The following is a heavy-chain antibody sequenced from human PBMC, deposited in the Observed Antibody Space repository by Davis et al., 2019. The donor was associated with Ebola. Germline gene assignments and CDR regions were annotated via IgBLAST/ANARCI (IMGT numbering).Heavy chain of an antibody. J-gene: IGHJ4*02. Sequence: ASVKVSCKASGYTFSSYGISWVRQAPGQGLEWMGWINTNTGNPTYAQGFTGRFVFSLDTSVSTAYLQISSLKAEDTAVYYCARGNDFWSGAFDYWGQGTLVTVSS. CDR1: GYTFSSYG. CDR3: ARGNDFWSGAFDY. D-gene: IGHD3-3*01. CDR2: INTNTGNP. V-gene: IGHV7-4-1*02.